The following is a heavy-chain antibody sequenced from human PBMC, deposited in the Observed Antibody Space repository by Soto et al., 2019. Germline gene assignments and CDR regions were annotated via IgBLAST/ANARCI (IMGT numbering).Heavy chain of an antibody. J-gene: IGHJ4*02. Sequence: ASVKVSCKASGYTFTSYGISWVRQAPGQGLEWMGWISACNGNTNYAQKLQGRVTITTDTSTSTAYMELSSLRSEDTAVYYCAAILGGIAAAVPGYWGQGTLVTVSS. V-gene: IGHV1-18*01. CDR3: AAILGGIAAAVPGY. CDR1: GYTFTSYG. D-gene: IGHD6-13*01. CDR2: ISACNGNT.